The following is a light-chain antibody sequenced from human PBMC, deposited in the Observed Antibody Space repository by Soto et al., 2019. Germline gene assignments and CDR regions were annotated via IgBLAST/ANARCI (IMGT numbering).Light chain of an antibody. CDR3: ETWDSNTRV. V-gene: IGLV4-60*02. Sequence: QLVLTQSSSASASLGSSVKLTCILSSGHSSYIIAWHQQQPGKAPRYLMTLEGSGSYNKGSGVPDRFSGSSSGADRYLTISNLQFEDEADYYCETWDSNTRVFGTGTKLTVL. CDR2: LEGSGSY. CDR1: SGHSSYI. J-gene: IGLJ1*01.